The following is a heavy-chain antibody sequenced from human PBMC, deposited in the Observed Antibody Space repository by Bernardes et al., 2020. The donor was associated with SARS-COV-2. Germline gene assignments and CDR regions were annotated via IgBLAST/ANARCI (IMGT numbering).Heavy chain of an antibody. Sequence: SETLSLTCTVSGGSVSSDNYYWSWIRQPPGKGLEWIGYIYYSGSTNYNPSLKSRVTISVDTSKNQFSLKLSSVTAADTAVYYCARDEGRVEEGLFYYYGLNVWGQGTTVTVSS. J-gene: IGHJ6*02. CDR3: ARDEGRVEEGLFYYYGLNV. D-gene: IGHD3-10*01. CDR2: IYYSGST. CDR1: GGSVSSDNYY. V-gene: IGHV4-61*01.